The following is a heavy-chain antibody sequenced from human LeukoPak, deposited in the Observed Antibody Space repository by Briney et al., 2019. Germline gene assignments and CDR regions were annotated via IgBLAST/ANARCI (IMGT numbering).Heavy chain of an antibody. CDR2: INPNSGGT. CDR1: GYTFTGYY. Sequence: GASVKVSCMASGYTFTGYYMHWVRQAPGQGLEWMGWINPNSGGTNYAQKFQGRVTMTRDTSISTAYMELSRLSADDTAVYYCTRGITIFGVESYMDVWGKGTTVTVSS. CDR3: TRGITIFGVESYMDV. D-gene: IGHD3-3*01. V-gene: IGHV1-2*02. J-gene: IGHJ6*03.